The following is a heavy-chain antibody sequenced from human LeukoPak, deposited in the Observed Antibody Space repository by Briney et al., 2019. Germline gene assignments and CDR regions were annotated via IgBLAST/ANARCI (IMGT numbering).Heavy chain of an antibody. Sequence: SETLSLTCTVSGGPVNSYYWSSIRQPPGKGLEWIGYIYYSGNTNYNPSLESRVTISVDTSKNQFSLKLKSLTAADTAVYYCARDRSGSGSYYYFDPWGQGTLVTVSS. V-gene: IGHV4-59*02. CDR2: IYYSGNT. CDR1: GGPVNSYY. J-gene: IGHJ5*02. CDR3: ARDRSGSGSYYYFDP. D-gene: IGHD1-26*01.